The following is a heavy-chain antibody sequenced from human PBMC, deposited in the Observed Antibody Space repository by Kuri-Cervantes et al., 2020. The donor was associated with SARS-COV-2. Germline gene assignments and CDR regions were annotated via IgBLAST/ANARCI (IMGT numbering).Heavy chain of an antibody. Sequence: GESLKISCAASGFTFSGYWMSWIRLTPGKGLEWVSYITGSGSAMYYAESVKGRFTISRDNAKNSLYLQMNSLRAEDTAVYYCARADFWSGLFDSWGQGTLVTGSS. D-gene: IGHD3-3*01. V-gene: IGHV3-11*04. CDR2: ITGSGSAM. CDR3: ARADFWSGLFDS. CDR1: GFTFSGYW. J-gene: IGHJ4*02.